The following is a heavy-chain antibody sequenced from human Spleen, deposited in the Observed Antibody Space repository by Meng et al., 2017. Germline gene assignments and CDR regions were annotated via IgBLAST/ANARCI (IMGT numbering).Heavy chain of an antibody. D-gene: IGHD1-26*01. CDR3: ARAGSRIVGALDY. CDR1: GFTFRIYW. J-gene: IGHJ4*02. V-gene: IGHV3-7*04. CDR2: INQDGSEK. Sequence: GGSLRLSCAASGFTFRIYWMSWVRQAPGKGLEWVANINQDGSEKYYVDSVKGRFTISRDNAKNSLYVQMHSLRAEDTAVYYCARAGSRIVGALDYWGQGTLVTVSS.